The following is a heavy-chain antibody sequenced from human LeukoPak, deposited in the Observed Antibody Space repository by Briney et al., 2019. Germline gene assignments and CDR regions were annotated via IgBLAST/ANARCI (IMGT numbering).Heavy chain of an antibody. V-gene: IGHV1-18*01. J-gene: IGHJ6*02. CDR2: ISAYNGNT. Sequence: ASVKVSCTASGGTFSSYAISWVRQAPGQGLEWMGWISAYNGNTNYAQKLQGRVTMTTDTSTSTAYMELRSLRSDDTAVYYCAREVAAVESYYGMDVWGQGTTVTVSS. D-gene: IGHD6-13*01. CDR1: GGTFSSYA. CDR3: AREVAAVESYYGMDV.